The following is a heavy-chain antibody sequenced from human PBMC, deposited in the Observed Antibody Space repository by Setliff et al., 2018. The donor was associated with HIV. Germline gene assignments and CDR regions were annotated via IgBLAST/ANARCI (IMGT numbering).Heavy chain of an antibody. CDR3: ASNVGSGSYFDC. CDR2: IYHSGTT. CDR1: GGSISNYY. J-gene: IGHJ4*02. D-gene: IGHD3-10*01. Sequence: PSETLSLTCTVSGGSISNYYWNWVRQPPGKGLEWIGEIYHSGTTNYNPSLKSRVTISIDKSKNQFSLRLSSVIAADTAVYYCASNVGSGSYFDCWGLGTLVTVSS. V-gene: IGHV4-4*02.